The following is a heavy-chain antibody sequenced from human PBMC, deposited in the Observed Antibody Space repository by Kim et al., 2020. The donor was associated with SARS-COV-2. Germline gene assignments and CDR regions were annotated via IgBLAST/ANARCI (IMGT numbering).Heavy chain of an antibody. CDR1: GGTFSSYA. Sequence: SVKVSCKASGGTFSSYAISWVRQAPGQGLEWMGRIIPILGIANYAQKFQGRVTITADKSTSTAYMELSSLRSEDTAVYYCARAVIHIVVVTAPYGMDVWGQGTTVTVSS. D-gene: IGHD2-21*02. CDR3: ARAVIHIVVVTAPYGMDV. V-gene: IGHV1-69*04. CDR2: IIPILGIA. J-gene: IGHJ6*02.